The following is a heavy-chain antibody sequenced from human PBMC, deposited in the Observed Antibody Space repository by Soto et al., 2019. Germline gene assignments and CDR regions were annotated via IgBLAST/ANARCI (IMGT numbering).Heavy chain of an antibody. CDR1: GFTFSSYA. CDR2: ISGSGGST. J-gene: IGHJ3*02. V-gene: IGHV3-23*01. Sequence: EVQLLESGGGLVQPGGSLRLSCAASGFTFSSYAMSWVRQAPGKGLEWVSAISGSGGSTYYADSVKGRFTISRDNSKNTLYMQMNRLGAEDTAVYYCAGIVVVTKGTTDRRGAFDIWGQGTMVTVSS. D-gene: IGHD3-22*01. CDR3: AGIVVVTKGTTDRRGAFDI.